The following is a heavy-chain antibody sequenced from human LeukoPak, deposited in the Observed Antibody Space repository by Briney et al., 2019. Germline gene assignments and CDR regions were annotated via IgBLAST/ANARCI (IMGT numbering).Heavy chain of an antibody. D-gene: IGHD6-6*01. CDR2: IYPSDSDT. CDR1: GYSFTSYW. Sequence: KPGESLKVSCKGSGYSFTSYWIAWVRQMPGKGLEWMGIIYPSDSDTKYSPSFQGQVTISADKSISTAYLQWSSLKASDAAIYYCARSNYFDYWGQGALVTVSS. V-gene: IGHV5-51*01. J-gene: IGHJ4*02. CDR3: ARSNYFDY.